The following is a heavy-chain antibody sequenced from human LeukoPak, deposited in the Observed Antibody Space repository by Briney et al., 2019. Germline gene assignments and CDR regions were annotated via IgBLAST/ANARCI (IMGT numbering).Heavy chain of an antibody. CDR1: GYTFTGYY. CDR3: ARGGYDSSGYYYDY. D-gene: IGHD3-22*01. Sequence: ASVKVSCKASGYTFTGYYMHWVRQAPGQGLEWMGWMNPNSGNTGYAQKFQGRVTMTRNTSISTAYMELSSLRSEDTAVYYCARGGYDSSGYYYDYWGQGTLVTVSS. CDR2: MNPNSGNT. J-gene: IGHJ4*02. V-gene: IGHV1-8*02.